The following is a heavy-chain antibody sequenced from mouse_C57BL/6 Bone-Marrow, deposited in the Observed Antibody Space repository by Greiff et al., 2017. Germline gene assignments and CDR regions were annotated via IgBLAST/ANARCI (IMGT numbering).Heavy chain of an antibody. J-gene: IGHJ4*01. CDR1: GYTFTDYY. V-gene: IGHV1-19*01. D-gene: IGHD1-1*01. CDR3: ARRNYRSSSYYAMDY. Sequence: VQLKESGAELVRPGTSVKMSCKASGYTFTDYYMNWVKQSHGTSLEWIGVINPYNGGTSYNQQFKGKATLSVDKSSSTAYMELNSLTSEDSSVNYCARRNYRSSSYYAMDYWGQGTSVTVSS. CDR2: INPYNGGT.